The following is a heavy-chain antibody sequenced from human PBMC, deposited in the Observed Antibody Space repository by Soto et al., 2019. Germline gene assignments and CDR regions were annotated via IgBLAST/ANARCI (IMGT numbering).Heavy chain of an antibody. CDR3: AREDSNYVERSWFDP. CDR2: IYYSGST. J-gene: IGHJ5*02. D-gene: IGHD4-4*01. V-gene: IGHV4-59*01. Sequence: PSETLSLTCTVSGGSISSYYWSWIRQPPGKGLEWIGYIYYSGSTNYNPSLKSRVTISVDTSKNQFSLKLSSVTAADTAVYYCAREDSNYVERSWFDPWGQGTLVTVSS. CDR1: GGSISSYY.